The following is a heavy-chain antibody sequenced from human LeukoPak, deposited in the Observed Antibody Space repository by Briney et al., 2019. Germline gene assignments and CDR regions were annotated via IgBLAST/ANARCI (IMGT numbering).Heavy chain of an antibody. CDR2: ISPSGGST. CDR1: GYTFTSNY. V-gene: IGHV1-46*01. Sequence: GASVKVSCKAFGYTFTSNYMHWVRQAPGQGPEWMGVISPSGGSTTYAQKFQGRVTLTRDMSTSTDYLELSSLRSEDTAMYYCARHLAGEGSAEELFGRGNYYYMDVWGKGTTVTVSS. J-gene: IGHJ6*03. D-gene: IGHD3-10*01. CDR3: ARHLAGEGSAEELFGRGNYYYMDV.